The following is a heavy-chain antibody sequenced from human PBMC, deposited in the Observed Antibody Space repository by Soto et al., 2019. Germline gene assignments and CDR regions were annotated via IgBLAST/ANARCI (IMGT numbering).Heavy chain of an antibody. V-gene: IGHV3-15*01. D-gene: IGHD3-3*01. CDR2: IKSKTDGGTT. CDR1: GVRFRNAC. CDR3: TTATITSKAHYYYGMDV. Sequence: XVSRRLSCAACGVRFRNACMSWVRQAPGKGLEWVGRIKSKTDGGTTDYAAPVKGRFTISRDDSKNTLYLQMNSLKTEDTAVYYCTTATITSKAHYYYGMDVWGQGTTVTVSS. J-gene: IGHJ6*02.